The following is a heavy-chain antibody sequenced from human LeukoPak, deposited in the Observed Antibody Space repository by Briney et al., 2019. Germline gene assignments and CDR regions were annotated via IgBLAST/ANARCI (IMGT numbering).Heavy chain of an antibody. V-gene: IGHV1-2*02. CDR3: ARLQCSSTSCYAEFDH. J-gene: IGHJ4*02. CDR2: INPNGGGT. D-gene: IGHD2-2*01. Sequence: ASVKVSCKASGYTFTGYYIYWVRQAPGQGLEWMGWINPNGGGTNYAQKFQGRVTMTKDTSITTAYMELNRLRSDDTAVYYCARLQCSSTSCYAEFDHWGQGTLVIVSS. CDR1: GYTFTGYY.